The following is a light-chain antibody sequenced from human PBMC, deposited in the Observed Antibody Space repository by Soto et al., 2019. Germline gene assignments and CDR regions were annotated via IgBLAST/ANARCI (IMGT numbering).Light chain of an antibody. CDR2: DVS. CDR1: SSDVGGYNY. CDR3: RSYTSSSTLV. Sequence: QSALTQPASVSGSPGQSIPISCTGTSSDVGGYNYVSWYQQHPGKAPKLMIYDVSNRPSGVSNRFSGSKSGNTASLTISGLQAEDEADDYCRSYTSSSTLVFGGGTKVTVL. V-gene: IGLV2-14*01. J-gene: IGLJ2*01.